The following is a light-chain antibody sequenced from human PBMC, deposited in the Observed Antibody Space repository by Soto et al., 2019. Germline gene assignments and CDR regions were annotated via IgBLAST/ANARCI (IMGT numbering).Light chain of an antibody. CDR2: DVS. CDR1: SSDVGGYNY. V-gene: IGLV2-14*03. CDR3: SSYSSGSTLYV. J-gene: IGLJ1*01. Sequence: QSALTQPASVSGSPGQSITISCTGTSSDVGGYNYVSWYQHHPGKAPKLMIYDVSVRPSVVSNRFSGSKSGNTASLTISGLQAEDEAAYYCSSYSSGSTLYVFGTGTKLTVL.